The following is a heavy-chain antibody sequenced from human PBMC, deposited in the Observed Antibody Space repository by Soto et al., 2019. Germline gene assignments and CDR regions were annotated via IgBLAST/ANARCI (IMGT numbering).Heavy chain of an antibody. Sequence: SETLSLTCTVSGGSISSSSYYWGWIRQPPGKGLEWIGSIYYSGSTYYNPSLKSRVTISVDTSKNQFSLKLSSVTAADTAVYYCARLDYGDYGVSFDYWGQGTLVTVSS. CDR2: IYYSGST. V-gene: IGHV4-39*01. J-gene: IGHJ4*02. CDR3: ARLDYGDYGVSFDY. D-gene: IGHD4-17*01. CDR1: GGSISSSSYY.